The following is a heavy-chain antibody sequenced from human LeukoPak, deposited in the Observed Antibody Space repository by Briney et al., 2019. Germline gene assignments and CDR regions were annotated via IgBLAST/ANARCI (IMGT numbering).Heavy chain of an antibody. J-gene: IGHJ3*02. V-gene: IGHV1-2*02. CDR2: INPNSGGT. Sequence: ASVKVSCKASGYTFTGYYMHWVRQAPGQGLEWMGWINPNSGGTNYAQKFQGRVTMTRDTSISTAYMELSRLRSDDTAVYYCARLGDYYDSSGGNAFDIWGQGTMVTVSS. D-gene: IGHD3-22*01. CDR3: ARLGDYYDSSGGNAFDI. CDR1: GYTFTGYY.